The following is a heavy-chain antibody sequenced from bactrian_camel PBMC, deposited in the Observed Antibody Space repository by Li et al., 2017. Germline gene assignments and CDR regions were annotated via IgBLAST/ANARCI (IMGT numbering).Heavy chain of an antibody. J-gene: IGHJ4*01. CDR1: RYQRHNYC. V-gene: IGHV3S53*01. CDR3: AAGLTYRTPNRLAPTRYRF. D-gene: IGHD1*01. CDR2: IDDDGTI. Sequence: VQLVESGGGSGQAGGSLRLSCAGSRYQRHNYCMGWFKEVPGREREAVATIDDDGTISYANFVKGRFTISRDKTKITLYLRMNMLKPEDTAVYYCAAGLTYRTPNRLAPTRYRFWGQGTQVTV.